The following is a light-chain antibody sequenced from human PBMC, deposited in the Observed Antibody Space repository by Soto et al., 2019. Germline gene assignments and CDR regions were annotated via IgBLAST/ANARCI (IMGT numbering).Light chain of an antibody. CDR2: GAS. J-gene: IGKJ1*01. CDR1: QSVSSSY. Sequence: EIVLTQSPGTLSLSPGERATLSCRASQSVSSSYLAWYQQKPGQAPRLLIYGASSRATGIPDRFRGSGSGTDFTLTISRLEPEDFTVYYCQQYGSSPWTFGXGTKVDIK. V-gene: IGKV3-20*01. CDR3: QQYGSSPWT.